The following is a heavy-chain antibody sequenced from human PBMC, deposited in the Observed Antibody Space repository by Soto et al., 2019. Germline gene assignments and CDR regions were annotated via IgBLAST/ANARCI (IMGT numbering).Heavy chain of an antibody. CDR3: ARDYSSSWSFTYYYYYYGMDV. J-gene: IGHJ6*02. V-gene: IGHV1-8*01. CDR2: MNPNSGNT. CDR1: GYTFTSYD. Sequence: ASVKVSCKASGYTFTSYDINWVRQATGQGLEWMGWMNPNSGNTGYAQKFQGRVTMTRNTSISTAYMELSSLRSEDTAVYYCARDYSSSWSFTYYYYYYGMDVWGQGTTVTVSS. D-gene: IGHD6-13*01.